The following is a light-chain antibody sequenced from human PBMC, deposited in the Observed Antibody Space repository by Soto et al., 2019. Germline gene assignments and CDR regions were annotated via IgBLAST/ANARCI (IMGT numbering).Light chain of an antibody. CDR1: DVGGNKY. Sequence: QSALTQPASMSGSPGQSITISCTGSDVGGNKYVSWYQHYPGKAPKLIISDVSSRPSGVSDRFSGSKSGDSASLTISGLQAEDEADYYCSAFTGTTYVFGTGTKLTVL. CDR2: DVS. V-gene: IGLV2-14*03. CDR3: SAFTGTTYV. J-gene: IGLJ1*01.